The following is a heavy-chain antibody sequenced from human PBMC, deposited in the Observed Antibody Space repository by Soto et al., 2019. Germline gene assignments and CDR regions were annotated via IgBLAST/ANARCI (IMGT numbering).Heavy chain of an antibody. CDR2: MNPNSGNT. Sequence: ASVKVSCKASGYTFTSYDINWVRQATGQGREWMGWMNPNSGNTGYAQKFQGRVTMTRNTSISTAYMELSSLRSEDTAVYYCARGLNPKIRITIFGTYYYYMDVWGKRTTVTVSS. CDR3: ARGLNPKIRITIFGTYYYYMDV. V-gene: IGHV1-8*01. J-gene: IGHJ6*03. CDR1: GYTFTSYD. D-gene: IGHD3-3*01.